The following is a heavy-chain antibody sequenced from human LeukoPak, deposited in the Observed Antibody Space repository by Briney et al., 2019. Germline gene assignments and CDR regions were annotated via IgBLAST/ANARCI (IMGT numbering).Heavy chain of an antibody. D-gene: IGHD4-17*01. CDR2: INPSGGST. J-gene: IGHJ4*02. V-gene: IGHV1-46*01. CDR1: GYTFTSYY. CDR3: ARDSTVTTGPYYFDY. Sequence: ASVKVSCKASGYTFTSYYMHWVRQAPGQGLEWMGIINPSGGSTSYAQKFQGRVTMTRDMSTSTVYMELSRLRSDDTAVYYCARDSTVTTGPYYFDYWGQGTLVTVSS.